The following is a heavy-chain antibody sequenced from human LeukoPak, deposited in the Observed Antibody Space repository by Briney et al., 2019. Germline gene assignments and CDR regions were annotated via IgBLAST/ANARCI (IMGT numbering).Heavy chain of an antibody. CDR3: ARDGLSYTNPNNWFDP. V-gene: IGHV4-4*07. CDR1: GGSISGYY. CDR2: IYTSGST. Sequence: PSETLSLTCTVSGGSISGYYWSWIRQPAGKGLEWIGRIYTSGSTNYNPSLKSRVTMSVDTSNNQFSLKLTSVTAADTAVYYCARDGLSYTNPNNWFDPWGQGTLVTVSS. D-gene: IGHD2-2*02. J-gene: IGHJ5*02.